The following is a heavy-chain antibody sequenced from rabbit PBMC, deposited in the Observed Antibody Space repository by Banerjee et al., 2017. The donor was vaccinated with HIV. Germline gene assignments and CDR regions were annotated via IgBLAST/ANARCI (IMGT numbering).Heavy chain of an antibody. CDR1: GIDFSYIYY. V-gene: IGHV1S45*01. J-gene: IGHJ4*01. D-gene: IGHD4-2*01. Sequence: QEQLEESGGDLVKPEGSLTLTCTASGIDFSYIYYMCWVRQTPGKGLEWIACINSNTGNTVYASWAKGPFTISKTSSTTVTLQMTSLTAADTATYFCARSKPGSTSATVHFKLWGPGTLVTVS. CDR3: ARSKPGSTSATVHFKL. CDR2: INSNTGNT.